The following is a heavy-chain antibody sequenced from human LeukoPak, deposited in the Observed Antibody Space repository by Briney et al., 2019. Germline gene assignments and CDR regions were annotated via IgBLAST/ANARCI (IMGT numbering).Heavy chain of an antibody. CDR1: RFTFSSYG. J-gene: IGHJ4*02. CDR2: ISYDGSNK. V-gene: IGHV3-30*18. Sequence: PGGSLRLSCAASRFTFSSYGIHWVRQAPGKGLEWVAVISYDGSNKYCADSVKGRFTISRDNSKNTLYLQMNSLRAEDTAVYYCAKDRVTYYYDSRTPTFWGQGTLVTVSS. D-gene: IGHD3-22*01. CDR3: AKDRVTYYYDSRTPTF.